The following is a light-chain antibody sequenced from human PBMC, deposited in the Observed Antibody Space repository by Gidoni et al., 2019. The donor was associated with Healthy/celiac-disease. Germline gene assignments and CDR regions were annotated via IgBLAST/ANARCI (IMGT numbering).Light chain of an antibody. J-gene: IGKJ1*01. Sequence: DIQLTQSPSSLSASVGDRVTITCRASQSISSYLNWYQQKPGKAPKLRIYAASSLQSGVPSRCSGSGSGTDFTLTISSLQPEDFANYYCQQSYSTLWTFGQGTKVEIK. CDR3: QQSYSTLWT. CDR1: QSISSY. CDR2: AAS. V-gene: IGKV1-39*01.